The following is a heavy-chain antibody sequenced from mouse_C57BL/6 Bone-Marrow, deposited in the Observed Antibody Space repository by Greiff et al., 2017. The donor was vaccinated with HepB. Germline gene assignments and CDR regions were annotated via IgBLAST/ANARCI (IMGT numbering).Heavy chain of an antibody. CDR1: GFTFSNYW. CDR3: TGRSTTTVVAEDY. V-gene: IGHV6-3*01. Sequence: EVQLQESGGGLVQPGGSMKLSCVASGFTFSNYWMNWVRQSPEKGLEWVAQIRLKSDNYATHYAESVKGRFTISRDDSKSSVYLQMNNLRAEDTGIYYCTGRSTTTVVAEDYWGQGTSVTVSS. D-gene: IGHD1-1*01. J-gene: IGHJ4*01. CDR2: IRLKSDNYAT.